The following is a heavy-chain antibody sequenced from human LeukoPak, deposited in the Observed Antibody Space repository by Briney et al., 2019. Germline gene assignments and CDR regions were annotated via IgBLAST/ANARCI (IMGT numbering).Heavy chain of an antibody. CDR3: ARDQNEGYGDYFYYFDY. CDR2: IWYDGSNK. Sequence: GGSPRLSCAASGFTFSSYGMHCVRQAPRKGLERVAVIWYDGSNKNYVDPVKVQFPISRDNYMCSLYLQLDSVRDEDTYLYYCARDQNEGYGDYFYYFDYWGQGALVTV. CDR1: GFTFSSYG. V-gene: IGHV3-33*01. J-gene: IGHJ4*02. D-gene: IGHD4-17*01.